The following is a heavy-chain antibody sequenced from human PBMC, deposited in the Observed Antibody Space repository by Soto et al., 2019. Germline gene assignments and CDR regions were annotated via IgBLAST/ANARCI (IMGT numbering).Heavy chain of an antibody. J-gene: IGHJ4*02. CDR2: ISSSATNI. CDR1: GFAFSTYT. V-gene: IGHV3-21*01. Sequence: PGGSLRLSCAASGFAFSTYTMNWVRQAPGKGLEWVSSISSSATNIYYADSVKGRFTISRDNARNSLYLQLDSLRAEDTGSYYCARDKYIPDYFDSSGHDVWSQGTLVTVSS. D-gene: IGHD3-22*01. CDR3: ARDKYIPDYFDSSGHDV.